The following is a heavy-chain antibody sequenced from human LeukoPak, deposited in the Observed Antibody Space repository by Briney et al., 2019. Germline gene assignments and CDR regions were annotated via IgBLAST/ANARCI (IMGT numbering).Heavy chain of an antibody. CDR2: IYYSGST. Sequence: SETLSLTCTVSGGSISSYYWSWIRQPPGKGLEWIGYIYYSGSTNYNPSLKSRVTISVDTSKNQFSLKLSSVTAADTAVYYCASATDYGDYAGDYWGQGTLVTVSS. V-gene: IGHV4-59*01. CDR1: GGSISSYY. D-gene: IGHD4-17*01. CDR3: ASATDYGDYAGDY. J-gene: IGHJ4*02.